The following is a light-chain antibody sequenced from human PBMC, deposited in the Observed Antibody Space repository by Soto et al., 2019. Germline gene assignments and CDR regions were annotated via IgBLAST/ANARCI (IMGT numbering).Light chain of an antibody. Sequence: EIVLTQSPGTLSLSPGERATLSRRASQSVSSNYLAWYQQKPGQAPRLLIYGASRGAAGIPDRFSGSGSGTDFTLTSSRLEPEDFAVYFCQQYGRSPMFTFGQGTKLEVK. CDR3: QQYGRSPMFT. J-gene: IGKJ2*01. CDR2: GAS. V-gene: IGKV3-20*01. CDR1: QSVSSNY.